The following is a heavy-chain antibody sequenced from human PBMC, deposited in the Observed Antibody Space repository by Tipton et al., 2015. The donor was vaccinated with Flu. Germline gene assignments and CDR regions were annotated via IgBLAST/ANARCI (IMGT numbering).Heavy chain of an antibody. Sequence: TLRLSCAASGFTFSSYWMHWVRQAPGKGLVWVSRINSDGSSTSYADSVKGRFTISRDNAKNTLYLQMNSLRAEDTAVYYCARVSYYYDSSGYSPYWYFDLWGRGTLVTVSS. CDR2: INSDGSST. CDR1: GFTFSSYW. V-gene: IGHV3-74*01. CDR3: ARVSYYYDSSGYSPYWYFDL. J-gene: IGHJ2*01. D-gene: IGHD3-22*01.